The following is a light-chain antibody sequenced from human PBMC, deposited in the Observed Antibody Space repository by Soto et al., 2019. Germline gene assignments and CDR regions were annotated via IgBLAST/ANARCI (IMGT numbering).Light chain of an antibody. Sequence: GDRVTITCRASQSINARLAWHQQKPGKAPTVLIYDASNLESGVPSRFSGSGSGREFTLTISSLQPDDFATYYCQQYNSYPWTFGQGTKVDIK. CDR2: DAS. CDR1: QSINAR. V-gene: IGKV1-5*01. CDR3: QQYNSYPWT. J-gene: IGKJ1*01.